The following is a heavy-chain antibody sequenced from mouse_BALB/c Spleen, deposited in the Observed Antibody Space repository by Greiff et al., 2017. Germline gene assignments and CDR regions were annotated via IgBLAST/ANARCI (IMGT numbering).Heavy chain of an antibody. CDR2: ISDGGSYT. D-gene: IGHD2-10*02. J-gene: IGHJ3*01. CDR1: GFTFSDYY. CDR3: ARGYGNYPWFAY. Sequence: EVQGVESGGGLVKPGGSLKLSCAASGFTFSDYYMYWVRQTPEKRLEWVATISDGGSYTYYPDSVKGRFTISRDNAKNNLYLQMSSLKSEDTAMYYCARGYGNYPWFAYWGQGTLVSVSA. V-gene: IGHV5-4*02.